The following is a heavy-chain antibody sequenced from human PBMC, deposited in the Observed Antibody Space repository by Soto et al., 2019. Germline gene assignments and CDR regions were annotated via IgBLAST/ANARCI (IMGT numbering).Heavy chain of an antibody. Sequence: QVQLVESGGGVVQPGRSLRLSCTVSGFSFGQYAMHWVRQATGKTLEWVTAISTDGGIVYYMDSVKGRFTVSRDNYRNTLYLQMESLRPDDTAMYYCARDVRGCAYNHCWAWGQGTLVTVAS. V-gene: IGHV3-30-3*01. D-gene: IGHD3-10*01. CDR3: ARDVRGCAYNHCWA. J-gene: IGHJ4*02. CDR1: GFSFGQYA. CDR2: ISTDGGIV.